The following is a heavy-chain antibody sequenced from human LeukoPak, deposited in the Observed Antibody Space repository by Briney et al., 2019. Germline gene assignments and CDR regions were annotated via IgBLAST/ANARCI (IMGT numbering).Heavy chain of an antibody. CDR1: GFTFSTYA. CDR3: AKEQVVSPPWVSYFDY. J-gene: IGHJ4*02. CDR2: ISGGGDIT. Sequence: GGSLRLSCVASGFTFSTYAMSWVRQTPAEGLEWVSVISGGGDITYYADSVKGRFTISRDNSENTVYLQMNSLRAEDTAVYYCAKEQVVSPPWVSYFDYWAQGTLVTVSS. V-gene: IGHV3-23*01. D-gene: IGHD1-26*01.